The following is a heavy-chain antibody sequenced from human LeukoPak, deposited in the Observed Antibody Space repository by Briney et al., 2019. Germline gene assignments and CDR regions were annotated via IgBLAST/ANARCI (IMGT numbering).Heavy chain of an antibody. Sequence: SETLSLTCTVSGGSISSYYWSWIRQPPGKGLEWIGYIYYSGSTNYNPSLKSRVTISVDTSKNQFSLKLSSVTAADTAVYYCAAENLGYYYDGSGFGYWGQGTLVTVSS. D-gene: IGHD3-22*01. CDR2: IYYSGST. CDR3: AAENLGYYYDGSGFGY. V-gene: IGHV4-59*01. CDR1: GGSISSYY. J-gene: IGHJ4*02.